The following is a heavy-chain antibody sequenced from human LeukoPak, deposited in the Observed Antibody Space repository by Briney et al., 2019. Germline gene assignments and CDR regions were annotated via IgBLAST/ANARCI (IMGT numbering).Heavy chain of an antibody. CDR3: AQGYFYDKIGYPPVDY. CDR2: ISYDGTNK. D-gene: IGHD3-22*01. J-gene: IGHJ4*02. CDR1: GFIFSSYG. Sequence: GRSLRLSCAASGFIFSSYGMHWVRQAPGKGLEWVALISYDGTNKYYADSVKGRFTISRDNSKTTLYLQMDSLRVEDTAVYYCAQGYFYDKIGYPPVDYWGQGTLVTVSS. V-gene: IGHV3-30*19.